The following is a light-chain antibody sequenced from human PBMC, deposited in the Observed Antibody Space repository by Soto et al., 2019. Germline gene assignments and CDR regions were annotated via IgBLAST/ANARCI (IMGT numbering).Light chain of an antibody. Sequence: VVLTQSPATLSLSPGETATLSCRASRHVYINALAWYQQKPGRTLTLLIYGASTRATDIPDRFSATGSGTDFSLTISSVEPEDSAVYYCQQYGASPFTFGPGTRVEI. CDR1: RHVYINA. CDR3: QQYGASPFT. CDR2: GAS. V-gene: IGKV3-20*01. J-gene: IGKJ3*01.